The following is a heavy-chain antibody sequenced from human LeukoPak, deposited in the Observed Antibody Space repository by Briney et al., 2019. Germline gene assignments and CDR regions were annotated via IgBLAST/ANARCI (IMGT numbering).Heavy chain of an antibody. V-gene: IGHV3-30-3*01. J-gene: IGHJ4*02. Sequence: PGRSLRLSCAASGFTFSSYAMHWVRQAPGKGLEWVAVISYDGSNKYYADSVKGRFTISRDNSKNTLYLQMNSLRAEDTAVHYCAREAAGYCSSTSWYLPDYWGQGTLVTVSS. CDR1: GFTFSSYA. CDR2: ISYDGSNK. D-gene: IGHD2-2*01. CDR3: AREAAGYCSSTSWYLPDY.